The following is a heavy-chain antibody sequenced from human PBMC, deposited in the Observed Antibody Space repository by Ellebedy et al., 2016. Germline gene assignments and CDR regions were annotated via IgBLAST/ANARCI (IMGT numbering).Heavy chain of an antibody. D-gene: IGHD1-14*01. Sequence: GESLKISXAASGFTVSSNYMSWVRQAPGKGLEWVSVIYSGGSTYYADSVKGRFTISRDNSKNTLYLQMNSLRDEDTAVYYCAGTHGTPWGQGTLVTVSS. J-gene: IGHJ5*02. CDR1: GFTVSSNY. CDR2: IYSGGST. CDR3: AGTHGTP. V-gene: IGHV3-66*01.